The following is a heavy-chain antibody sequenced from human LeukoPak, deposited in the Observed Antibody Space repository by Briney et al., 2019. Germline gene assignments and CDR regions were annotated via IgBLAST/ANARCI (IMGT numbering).Heavy chain of an antibody. J-gene: IGHJ4*02. CDR2: ISSSSSYI. CDR3: ARDSVTDIVLMVYATAFDY. Sequence: GGSLRLSCAASGFTFSSYSMNWVRQAPGKGLEWVSSISSSSSYIYYADSVKGRFTISRDNAKNPLYLQMNSLRAEDTAVYYCARDSVTDIVLMVYATAFDYWGQGTLVTVSS. CDR1: GFTFSSYS. V-gene: IGHV3-21*01. D-gene: IGHD2-8*01.